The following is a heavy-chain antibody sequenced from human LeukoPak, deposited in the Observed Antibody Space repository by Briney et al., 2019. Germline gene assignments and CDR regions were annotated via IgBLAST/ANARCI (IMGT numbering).Heavy chain of an antibody. CDR1: GGSISSGGYY. Sequence: SETLSLTCTVSGGSISSGGYYWSWIRQHPGKGLEWIGYIYYSGSTYYNPSLKSRVTISADTSKNQFSLKLSSVTAADTAVYYCARSVGATDYFDYWGQGTLVTVSS. J-gene: IGHJ4*02. CDR3: ARSVGATDYFDY. D-gene: IGHD1-26*01. V-gene: IGHV4-31*03. CDR2: IYYSGST.